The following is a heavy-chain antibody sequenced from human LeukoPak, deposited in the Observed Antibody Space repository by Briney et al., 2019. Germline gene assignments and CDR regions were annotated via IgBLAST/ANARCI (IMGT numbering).Heavy chain of an antibody. Sequence: SETLSLTCTVSGGSISSSSYYWGWIRQPPGKGLEWIGSIYYSGSTYYNPSLKSRVTISVDTSKNQFSLKLSSVTAADTAVYYCARGPYYDFWSGYQYYFDYWGQGTLVTVSS. CDR3: ARGPYYDFWSGYQYYFDY. D-gene: IGHD3-3*01. J-gene: IGHJ4*02. CDR2: IYYSGST. V-gene: IGHV4-39*01. CDR1: GGSISSSSYY.